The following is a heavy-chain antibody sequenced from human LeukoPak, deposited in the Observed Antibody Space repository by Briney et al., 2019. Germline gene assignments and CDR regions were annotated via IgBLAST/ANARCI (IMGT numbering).Heavy chain of an antibody. J-gene: IGHJ4*02. Sequence: SETLSLTCTVSGGSISSSSYYWGWIRQPPGKGLEWIGSIYYSGSTYYNPSLKSRVTISVDTSKNQFSLKLSSVTPEDTAVYYCARETVWAAAGSGMGYWGQGTLVTVSS. D-gene: IGHD6-13*01. CDR3: ARETVWAAAGSGMGY. CDR1: GGSISSSSYY. V-gene: IGHV4-39*02. CDR2: IYYSGST.